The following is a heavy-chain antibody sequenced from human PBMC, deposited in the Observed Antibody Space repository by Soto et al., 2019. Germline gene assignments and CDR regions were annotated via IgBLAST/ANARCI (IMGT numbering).Heavy chain of an antibody. CDR2: ISSSSSTI. V-gene: IGHV3-48*02. CDR1: GFTFSSYS. Sequence: SLRLSCAASGFTFSSYSMNWVRQAPGKGLEWVSYISSSSSTIYYADSVKGRFTISRDNAKNSLYLQMNSLRDEDTAVYYCARTPTLRSLYYFDYWGQGTLVTVSS. D-gene: IGHD1-26*01. J-gene: IGHJ4*02. CDR3: ARTPTLRSLYYFDY.